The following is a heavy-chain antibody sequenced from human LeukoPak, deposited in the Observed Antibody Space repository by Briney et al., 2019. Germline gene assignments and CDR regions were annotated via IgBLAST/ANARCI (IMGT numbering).Heavy chain of an antibody. V-gene: IGHV4-59*01. Sequence: SETLSLTCTVSGGSISSYYWSWIRQPPGKGLEWIGYIYYSGSTNYNPSLKSRVTISVDTSKNQFSLKLSSVTTAATAVYYCARDLTMVRGVSYYYYGMDVWGQGTTVTVSS. CDR2: IYYSGST. D-gene: IGHD3-10*01. CDR3: ARDLTMVRGVSYYYYGMDV. J-gene: IGHJ6*02. CDR1: GGSISSYY.